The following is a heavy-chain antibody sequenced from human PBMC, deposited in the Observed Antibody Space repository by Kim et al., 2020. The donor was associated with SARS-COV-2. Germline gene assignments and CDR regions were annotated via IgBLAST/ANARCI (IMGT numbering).Heavy chain of an antibody. V-gene: IGHV4-34*01. Sequence: SETLSLTCAVYGGSFSGYYWSWIRQPPGKGLEWIGEINHSGSTNHNPSLKSRVTISVDTSKNQFSLKLSSVTAADTAVYYCASTYYEVYDDSSQGWFHPWGQGTLVTVSS. CDR2: INHSGST. D-gene: IGHD3-22*01. J-gene: IGHJ5*02. CDR3: ASTYYEVYDDSSQGWFHP. CDR1: GGSFSGYY.